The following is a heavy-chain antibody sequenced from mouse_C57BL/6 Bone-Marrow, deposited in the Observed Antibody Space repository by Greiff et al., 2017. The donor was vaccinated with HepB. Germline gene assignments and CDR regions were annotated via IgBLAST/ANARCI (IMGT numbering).Heavy chain of an antibody. CDR3: ARRSGRYFDY. Sequence: QVQLQQPGAELVMPGASVKMSCKASGYTFTSYTMHWVKQRPGQGLEWIGYINPSSGYTKYNQKFKDKATLTADKSSSTAYMQLSSLTSEDSAVYYCARRSGRYFDYWGQGTTLTVSA. D-gene: IGHD3-2*02. V-gene: IGHV1S26*01. J-gene: IGHJ2*01. CDR2: INPSSGYT. CDR1: GYTFTSYT.